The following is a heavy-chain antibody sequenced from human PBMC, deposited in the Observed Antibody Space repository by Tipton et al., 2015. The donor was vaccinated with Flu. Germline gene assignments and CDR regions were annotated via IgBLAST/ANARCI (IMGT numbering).Heavy chain of an antibody. CDR2: LYTSGST. CDR3: AKTYCSGGNCYHFGD. CDR1: DDSINYYY. D-gene: IGHD2-15*01. Sequence: GLVKPSETLSLTCTVSDDSINYYYLNWIRQPAGKGLEWIGRLYTSGSTDYNPSLRSRVTMSLDTSKRQFSLKVTSVTAADTAVYYCAKTYCSGGNCYHFGDWGQGTLVTVSS. V-gene: IGHV4-4*07. J-gene: IGHJ4*02.